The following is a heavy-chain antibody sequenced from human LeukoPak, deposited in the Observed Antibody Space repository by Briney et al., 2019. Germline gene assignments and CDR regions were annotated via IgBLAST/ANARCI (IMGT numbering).Heavy chain of an antibody. D-gene: IGHD3-3*01. CDR1: GGSIDDNYL. V-gene: IGHV4/OR15-8*02. CDR3: ARHYDFSSPYNN. Sequence: SETLSLTCVVSGGSIDDNYLWTWVRQPPGKGLDWIGEISHTEGARYCPSLEGRVSISMDRSKNLFSLMLRSVTAADTAVYFCARHYDFSSPYNNWGQGILVTVSS. J-gene: IGHJ4*02. CDR2: ISHTEGA.